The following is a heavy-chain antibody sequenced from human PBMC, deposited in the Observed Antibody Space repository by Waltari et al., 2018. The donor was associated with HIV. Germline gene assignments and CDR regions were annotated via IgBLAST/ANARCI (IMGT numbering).Heavy chain of an antibody. V-gene: IGHV3-15*01. J-gene: IGHJ4*02. D-gene: IGHD3-16*01. CDR3: TTVGGGTRDY. Sequence: EVLLVESGGGLGQPGGSLSLSCAASGFTFSDAWMSWVRQAPGMGLEWVGRIKSNTDGGTTDYAAPVKGRFTISRDDSKTTLYLEMNSLKTEDTAVYYCTTVGGGTRDYWGQGTLITVSS. CDR2: IKSNTDGGTT. CDR1: GFTFSDAW.